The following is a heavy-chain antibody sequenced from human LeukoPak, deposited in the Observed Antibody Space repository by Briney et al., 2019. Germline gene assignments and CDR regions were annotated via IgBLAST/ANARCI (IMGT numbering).Heavy chain of an antibody. D-gene: IGHD6-19*01. J-gene: IGHJ5*02. V-gene: IGHV4-4*07. CDR2: IYTSGRT. CDR3: ARDRIAVADPPNWFDP. Sequence: SETLSLTCTVSGGSISSYYWSWMRQPAGKGLEWIGRIYTSGRTNYNPSLKSRVTISVDTSKNQFSLKLSSVTAADTAVYYCARDRIAVADPPNWFDPWGQGTLVTVSS. CDR1: GGSISSYY.